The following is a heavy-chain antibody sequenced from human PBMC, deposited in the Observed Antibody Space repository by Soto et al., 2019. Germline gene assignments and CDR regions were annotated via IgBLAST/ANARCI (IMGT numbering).Heavy chain of an antibody. V-gene: IGHV4-59*01. J-gene: IGHJ6*03. Sequence: SETLSLTCTVSGGSISSYYWSWIRQPPGKGLEWIGYIYYSGSTNYNPSLKSRVTISVDTSKNQFSLKLSSVTAADTAVYYFAIVLYYYGSGSYCGSYYMDVWGKGTTVTVSS. D-gene: IGHD3-10*01. CDR3: AIVLYYYGSGSYCGSYYMDV. CDR2: IYYSGST. CDR1: GGSISSYY.